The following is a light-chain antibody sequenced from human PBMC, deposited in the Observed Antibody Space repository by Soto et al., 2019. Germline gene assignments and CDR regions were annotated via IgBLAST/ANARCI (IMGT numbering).Light chain of an antibody. CDR2: TAS. Sequence: EIVLTQSPGTLSLSPGDTAIVSCRASQSVNSGYLAWYQQKPGQAPRLLIYTASIRASGIPDRFSGRGSGTDFTLTISRLEPEDFAVYYCQQYDISPRPFGQGTKVEVK. V-gene: IGKV3-20*01. CDR1: QSVNSGY. J-gene: IGKJ1*01. CDR3: QQYDISPRP.